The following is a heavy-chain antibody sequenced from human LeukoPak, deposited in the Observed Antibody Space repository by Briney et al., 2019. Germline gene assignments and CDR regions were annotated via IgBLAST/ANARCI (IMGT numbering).Heavy chain of an antibody. CDR1: GFTFSSYG. CDR2: IWVDGRNK. J-gene: IGHJ3*02. Sequence: GGSLRLSCAVSGFTFSSYGRHWVRQGPGKGLGWVAVIWVDGRNKYYADSVKDRFTISRDNAKNTLYLQMTRMRAEDTAVYCCARERGPFDAFDIWGQGTMVTVSS. CDR3: ARERGPFDAFDI. V-gene: IGHV3-33*01.